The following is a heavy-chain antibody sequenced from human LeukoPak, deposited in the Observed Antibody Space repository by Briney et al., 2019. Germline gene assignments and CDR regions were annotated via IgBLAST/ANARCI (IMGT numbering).Heavy chain of an antibody. J-gene: IGHJ4*02. D-gene: IGHD3-16*01. CDR3: ITHTRLITY. CDR1: GNTFADHY. Sequence: ATVKISCKVSGNTFADHYIHWVQQAPGKGLEWMGLVDPEDGVAKYAEKFQGGVTITADTSRDIGYMELSSLKLEDTAVYYCITHTRLITYWGQGTLVTVSS. CDR2: VDPEDGVA. V-gene: IGHV1-69-2*01.